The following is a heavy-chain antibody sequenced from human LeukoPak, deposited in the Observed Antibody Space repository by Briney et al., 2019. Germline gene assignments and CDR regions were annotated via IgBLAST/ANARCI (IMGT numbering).Heavy chain of an antibody. CDR2: IHYTGGT. V-gene: IGHV4-59*02. CDR3: ARNGFRTYCGDGCYSDYMDV. Sequence: SETLSLTCTVSGGSVSGDSWTWIRQPAGKGLEWIGYIHYTGGTNYNPSLESRVAMSVDTSKNQFSLKLTSVTAADTAVYYCARNGFRTYCGDGCYSDYMDVWGQGTTVTVAS. J-gene: IGHJ6*03. D-gene: IGHD2-21*02. CDR1: GGSVSGDS.